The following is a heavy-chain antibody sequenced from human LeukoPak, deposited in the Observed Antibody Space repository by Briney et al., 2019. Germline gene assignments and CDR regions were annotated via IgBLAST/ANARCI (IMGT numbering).Heavy chain of an antibody. CDR1: GYTFTRYY. V-gene: IGHV1-46*01. J-gene: IGHJ4*02. CDR3: AREGTVSFDY. CDR2: INPSGNST. Sequence: GASVKVSCKASGYTFTRYYIHWVRQAPGQGLEWMGIINPSGNSTSYAQKFQGRVTMTSDTSTSTVYMELSSLRSEDTAVYYCAREGTVSFDYWGQGTLVTASS. D-gene: IGHD3/OR15-3a*01.